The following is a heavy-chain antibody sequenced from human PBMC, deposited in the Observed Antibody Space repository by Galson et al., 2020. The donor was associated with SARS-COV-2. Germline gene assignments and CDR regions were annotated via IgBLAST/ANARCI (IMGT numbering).Heavy chain of an antibody. V-gene: IGHV5-51*01. CDR3: ARQGTYSTGWHDY. Sequence: ESLKISCQGSGYTFTNNWIDWVRQMPGKGLEWMGTIYPDDSETRYSPSFQGQVTISVDKSITTAYLQWSSLKASDTAIFYCARQGTYSTGWHDYWGQGTLVTVSS. CDR2: IYPDDSET. CDR1: GYTFTNNW. J-gene: IGHJ4*02. D-gene: IGHD6-19*01.